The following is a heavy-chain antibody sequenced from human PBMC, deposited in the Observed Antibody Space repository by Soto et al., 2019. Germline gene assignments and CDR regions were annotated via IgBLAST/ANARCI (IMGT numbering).Heavy chain of an antibody. J-gene: IGHJ6*03. CDR1: GFTFSSYA. V-gene: IGHV3-23*01. CDR2: ISGSGGST. CDR3: AKPRQDIVVFAGYMDV. D-gene: IGHD2-2*01. Sequence: GGSLRLSCAASGFTFSSYAMSWVRQAPGKGLEWVSAISGSGGSTYYADSVKGRFTISRDNSKNTLYLQMNSLRAEDTAVYYCAKPRQDIVVFAGYMDVWGKGTTVTVSS.